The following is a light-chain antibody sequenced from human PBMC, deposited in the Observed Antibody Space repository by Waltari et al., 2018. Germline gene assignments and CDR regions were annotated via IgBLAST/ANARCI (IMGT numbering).Light chain of an antibody. CDR3: CSYGGSYSFVV. Sequence: QSALTQPRSVSGSPGQSVTISCTGTSSYFGGYNYVSWYQQHPGKAPKLIIYDVTKRPSGVPDRFSGSKSGNTASLTISGLQAEDEADYYCCSYGGSYSFVVFGGGTKLTVL. CDR1: SSYFGGYNY. CDR2: DVT. J-gene: IGLJ2*01. V-gene: IGLV2-11*01.